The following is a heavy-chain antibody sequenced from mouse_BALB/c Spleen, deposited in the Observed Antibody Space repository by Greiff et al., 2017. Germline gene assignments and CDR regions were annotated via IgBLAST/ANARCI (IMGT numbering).Heavy chain of an antibody. D-gene: IGHD4-1*01. Sequence: EVHLVESGGGLVQPGGSRKLSCAASGFTFSSFGMHWVRQAPEKGLEWVAYISSGSSTIYYADTVKGRFTISRDNPKNTLFLQMTSLRSEDTAMYYCARENWAYAMDYWGQGTSVTVSS. V-gene: IGHV5-17*02. CDR1: GFTFSSFG. CDR3: ARENWAYAMDY. CDR2: ISSGSSTI. J-gene: IGHJ4*01.